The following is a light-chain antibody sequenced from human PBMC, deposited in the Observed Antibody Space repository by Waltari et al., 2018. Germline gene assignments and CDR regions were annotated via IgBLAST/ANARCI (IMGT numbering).Light chain of an antibody. J-gene: IGLJ2*01. CDR2: EGS. CDR3: CSYAGSVV. CDR1: SSALGSYNL. Sequence: QSALTQPASVSGSPGQSIPISCPGTSSALGSYNLVSWYQQHPGKAPKLMIDEGSKRPSGVSNRFSGSKSGNTASLTISGLQAEDEADYYCCSYAGSVVFGGGTKLTVL. V-gene: IGLV2-23*01.